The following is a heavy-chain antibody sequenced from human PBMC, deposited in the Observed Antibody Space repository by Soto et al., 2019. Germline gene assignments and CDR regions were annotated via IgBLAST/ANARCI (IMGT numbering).Heavy chain of an antibody. CDR1: GFTFSNYA. V-gene: IGHV3-23*01. J-gene: IGHJ3*01. CDR2: VSGGGDGT. Sequence: EVQLLESGGGLVQPGGSLRLSCAASGFTFSNYAMSWVRQAPGKGLEWVPTVSGGGDGTYYADSVKGRFTISRDNPRNTVYLQMNRLRAEDTAVYYCAKKGQGSLATYCNYGDCHYAFDLWGQGTIVTVSS. CDR3: AKKGQGSLATYCNYGDCHYAFDL. D-gene: IGHD2-21*02.